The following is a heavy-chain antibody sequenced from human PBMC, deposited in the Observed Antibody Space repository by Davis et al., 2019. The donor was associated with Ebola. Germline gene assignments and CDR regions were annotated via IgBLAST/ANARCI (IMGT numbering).Heavy chain of an antibody. Sequence: PSETLSLTCTVPGDSMTPYYWSWIRQPPGKGLEWIGFIYSGNTNYNSSLRSRVTMSTDTSKNQFSLILTSVTPADTAIYYCARRGQFDGDYGYYLDMWGHGTLVTVSS. J-gene: IGHJ4*01. CDR3: ARRGQFDGDYGYYLDM. CDR2: IYSGNT. V-gene: IGHV4-4*09. CDR1: GDSMTPYY. D-gene: IGHD4-17*01.